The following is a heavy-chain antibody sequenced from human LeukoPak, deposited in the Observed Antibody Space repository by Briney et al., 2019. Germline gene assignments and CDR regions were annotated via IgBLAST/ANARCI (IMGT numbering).Heavy chain of an antibody. CDR2: ISSSSSTI. CDR1: GFTFSSYS. Sequence: GGSLRLSCAASGFTFSSYSMNWVRQAPGKGLEWVSYISSSSSTIYYADSVKGRFTISRDNAENSLYLQMNNLRAEDTAVYYCARELLLWFGESLKTNWFDPWGQGTLVTVSS. CDR3: ARELLLWFGESLKTNWFDP. V-gene: IGHV3-48*01. J-gene: IGHJ5*02. D-gene: IGHD3-10*01.